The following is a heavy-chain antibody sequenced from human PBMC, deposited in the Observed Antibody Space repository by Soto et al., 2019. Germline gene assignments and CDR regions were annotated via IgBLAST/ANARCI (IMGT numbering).Heavy chain of an antibody. V-gene: IGHV4-31*03. D-gene: IGHD1-26*01. CDR1: GASINSGGSY. Sequence: QVQLQESGPGLVKPSQTLSLTCTVSGASINSGGSYWSWIRQLPGKGLEWIGYIYFSGSTYYNPSIESRVTISLGTSKNQFSLKMSAVTAAYTAVYYCACGNGWEVRLAYWGQGTLVTVSS. CDR3: ACGNGWEVRLAY. J-gene: IGHJ4*02. CDR2: IYFSGST.